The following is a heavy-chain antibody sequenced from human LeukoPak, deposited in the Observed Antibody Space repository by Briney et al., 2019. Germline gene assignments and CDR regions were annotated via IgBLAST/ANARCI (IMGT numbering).Heavy chain of an antibody. V-gene: IGHV3-23*01. CDR2: ISGSGDSA. Sequence: GGSLRLSCAASGFTFSSYAMSWVRQAPGKGLEWVSTISGSGDSAVYADSVKGRFTIFRDNSKNTLHLQMNSLRVDDTAVYSCAKDGGYGSGSYYPDYWGQGTLVTVSS. D-gene: IGHD3-10*01. CDR1: GFTFSSYA. CDR3: AKDGGYGSGSYYPDY. J-gene: IGHJ4*02.